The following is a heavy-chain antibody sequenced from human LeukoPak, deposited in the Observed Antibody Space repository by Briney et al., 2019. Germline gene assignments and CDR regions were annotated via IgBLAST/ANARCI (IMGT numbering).Heavy chain of an antibody. D-gene: IGHD3-22*01. Sequence: PGGSLRLSCAASGFTFSSYTMSWVRQAPGKGLEWVSTITTSDGNTYYADSVKGRFTISRDNSKNTVYLQMNSLRAEDTAVYYCAREGVYDSSGYHDALDIWGQGTMVTVSS. CDR2: ITTSDGNT. J-gene: IGHJ3*02. V-gene: IGHV3-23*01. CDR1: GFTFSSYT. CDR3: AREGVYDSSGYHDALDI.